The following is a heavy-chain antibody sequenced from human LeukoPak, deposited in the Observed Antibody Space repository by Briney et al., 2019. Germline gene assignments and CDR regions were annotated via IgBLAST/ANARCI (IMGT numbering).Heavy chain of an antibody. J-gene: IGHJ5*02. CDR3: ARNLSHRYYGGHGFSIRNKWFDP. Sequence: PSETLSLTCTVSGGSISSSSYYWGWIRQPPGKGLEWIGSIYYSGSTYYNPSLKSRVTISVDTSKNQFSLKLSSVTAADTAVYYCARNLSHRYYGGHGFSIRNKWFDPWGQGTLVTVSS. V-gene: IGHV4-39*01. CDR2: IYYSGST. D-gene: IGHD4-23*01. CDR1: GGSISSSSYY.